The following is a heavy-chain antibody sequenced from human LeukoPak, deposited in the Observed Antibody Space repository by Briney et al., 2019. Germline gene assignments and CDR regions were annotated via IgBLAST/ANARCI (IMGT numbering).Heavy chain of an antibody. CDR3: ARDARSYGQDSFDY. Sequence: GGSLRLSCAASGFTFSNYGMNWVRQAPGKGLEWVSYISSGSRTINYADSVKGRFTISRDNAKNSLYLQMNSLRDEDTAVYYCARDARSYGQDSFDYWGQGTLVTVSS. CDR1: GFTFSNYG. V-gene: IGHV3-48*02. J-gene: IGHJ4*02. D-gene: IGHD5-18*01. CDR2: ISSGSRTI.